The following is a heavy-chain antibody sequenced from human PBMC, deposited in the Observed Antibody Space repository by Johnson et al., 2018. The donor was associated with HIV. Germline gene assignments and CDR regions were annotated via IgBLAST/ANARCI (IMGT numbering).Heavy chain of an antibody. CDR2: INWNGGST. Sequence: VQLVESGGGVVRPGGSLRLSCAASGFTFDDYGMSWVRQAPGKGLEWVSGINWNGGSTGYADSVKGRFTISRDNTKNSLYLQMNSLRAEDTALYYCARGFVRITMIRVADAFDIWGQGTMVTVSS. D-gene: IGHD3-22*01. J-gene: IGHJ3*02. CDR3: ARGFVRITMIRVADAFDI. CDR1: GFTFDDYG. V-gene: IGHV3-20*04.